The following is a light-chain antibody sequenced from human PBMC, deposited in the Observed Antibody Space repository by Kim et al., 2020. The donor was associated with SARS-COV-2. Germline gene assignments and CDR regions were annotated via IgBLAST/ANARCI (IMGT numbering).Light chain of an antibody. CDR3: QSYDSSLSSYV. J-gene: IGLJ1*01. V-gene: IGLV1-40*01. CDR2: GNT. Sequence: QSVLTQPPSVSGAPGQRVTISCTGSSSNIGAGYDVHWYQHLPGTAPKVLIFGNTNRPSGVPDRFSGSKSGTSASLAITGLQAEDEADYYCQSYDSSLSSYVFGTGTKVTVL. CDR1: SSNIGAGYD.